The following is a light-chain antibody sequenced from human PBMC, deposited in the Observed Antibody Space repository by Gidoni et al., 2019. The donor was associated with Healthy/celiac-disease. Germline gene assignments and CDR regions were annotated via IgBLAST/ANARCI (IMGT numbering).Light chain of an antibody. CDR3: QQYNNWPPKS. CDR1: QSLSSN. CDR2: GAS. Sequence: EMVMTQSPATLSVSPGERATLSCRASQSLSSNLAWYQQKPGQAPRLLIYGASTRATGIPARFSGSGSGTEFTLTISSLQSEDFAVYSCQQYNNWPPKSFGQGTRVEIK. V-gene: IGKV3-15*01. J-gene: IGKJ1*01.